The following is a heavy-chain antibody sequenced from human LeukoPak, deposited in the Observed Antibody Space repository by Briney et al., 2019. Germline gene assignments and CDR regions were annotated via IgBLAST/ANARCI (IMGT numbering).Heavy chain of an antibody. Sequence: KPSETLSLTCAVYGGSFSGDYWSWIRQPPGKGLEWIGEINHSGSTNYNPSLKSRVTISVDTSKNQFSLKLSSVTAADTAVYYCARVNFTMVRGVIIGNYYYYYMDVWGKGTTVTASS. V-gene: IGHV4-34*01. D-gene: IGHD3-10*01. J-gene: IGHJ6*03. CDR3: ARVNFTMVRGVIIGNYYYYYMDV. CDR2: INHSGST. CDR1: GGSFSGDY.